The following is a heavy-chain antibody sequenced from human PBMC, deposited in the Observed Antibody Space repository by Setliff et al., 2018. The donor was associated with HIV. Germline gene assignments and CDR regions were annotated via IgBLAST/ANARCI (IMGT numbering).Heavy chain of an antibody. J-gene: IGHJ4*02. CDR1: NGSFSGYY. CDR2: INHSGST. CDR3: ARGHGVYSGSYLAVYFDY. D-gene: IGHD1-26*01. V-gene: IGHV4-34*01. Sequence: SETLSLTCAVYNGSFSGYYWTWIRQPPGKGLEWIGEINHSGSTNYKPSLKSRVTISVDMSKNQVSLKVSSVTAADTAVYYCARGHGVYSGSYLAVYFDYWGQGTLVTVSS.